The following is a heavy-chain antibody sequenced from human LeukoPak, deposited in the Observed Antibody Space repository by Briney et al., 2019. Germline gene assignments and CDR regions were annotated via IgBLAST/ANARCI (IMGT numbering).Heavy chain of an antibody. CDR1: GFTFSSYG. CDR2: IWYDGSNK. CDR3: AGEVNSSSWYPDAFDI. J-gene: IGHJ3*02. V-gene: IGHV3-33*01. D-gene: IGHD6-13*01. Sequence: GRSLRLSCAASGFTFSSYGMHWVRQAPGKGLEWVAVIWYDGSNKYYADSVKGRFTISRDNSKNTLYLQMNSLRAEDTAVYYCAGEVNSSSWYPDAFDIWGQGTMVTVSS.